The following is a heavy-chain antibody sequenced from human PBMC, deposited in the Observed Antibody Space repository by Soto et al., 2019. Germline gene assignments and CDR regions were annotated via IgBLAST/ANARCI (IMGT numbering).Heavy chain of an antibody. CDR1: GGSISSGDYY. CDR3: ARERPDGARLDP. Sequence: SETLPLTCTVSGGSISSGDYYWSWIRQPPGKGLEWIGYIYHSGSTYYNPSLKSRVTISVDTSKNQFSLKLSSVTAADTAVYYCARERPDGARLDPWGQGTLVTVSS. D-gene: IGHD6-6*01. CDR2: IYHSGST. J-gene: IGHJ5*02. V-gene: IGHV4-30-4*01.